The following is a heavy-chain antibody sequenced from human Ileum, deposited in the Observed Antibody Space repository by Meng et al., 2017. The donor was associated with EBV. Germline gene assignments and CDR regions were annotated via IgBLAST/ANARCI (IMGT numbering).Heavy chain of an antibody. CDR1: GLNFDNYT. CDR2: ISKTSDYI. D-gene: IGHD4-11*01. Sequence: VQMVEDGGGLVKPEGTREFACGASGLNFDNYTMNWVRQGSGKGLQWVSSISKTSDYIDYADSVKGRFTISRDNAENSLYLQRNSLRAEDTAVYFCARGGLGNYDYWGQGNLVTVSS. CDR3: ARGGLGNYDY. V-gene: IGHV3-21*01. J-gene: IGHJ4*02.